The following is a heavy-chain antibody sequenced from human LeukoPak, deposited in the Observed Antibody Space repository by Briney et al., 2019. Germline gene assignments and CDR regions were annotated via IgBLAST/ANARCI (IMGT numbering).Heavy chain of an antibody. D-gene: IGHD1-20*01. CDR3: ARFLNTITGTGNWFDP. CDR2: IYTSGST. Sequence: SETLSLTCTVSGGSISSYYGSWIRQPAGKGLEWIGRIYTSGSTNYNPSLKSRVTMSVDTSKNQFSLKLSSVTAADTAVYYCARFLNTITGTGNWFDPWGQGTLVAVSS. V-gene: IGHV4-4*07. J-gene: IGHJ5*02. CDR1: GGSISSYY.